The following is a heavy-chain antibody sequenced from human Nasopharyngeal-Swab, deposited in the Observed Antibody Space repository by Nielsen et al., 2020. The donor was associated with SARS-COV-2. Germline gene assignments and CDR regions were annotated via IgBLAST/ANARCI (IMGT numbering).Heavy chain of an antibody. J-gene: IGHJ3*02. CDR2: ITPSSDGI. D-gene: IGHD1-14*01. CDR1: GFTFSSYT. CDR3: ARDWLTGNSIEALDI. V-gene: IGHV3-48*02. Sequence: GESLKISCPASGFTFSSYTMYWVRQAPGKGLGYLSSITPSSDGIYYGDSVKGRFTISRDNARSSLYLQMNSLRDEDTAVYYCARDWLTGNSIEALDIWGQGTLVTVSS.